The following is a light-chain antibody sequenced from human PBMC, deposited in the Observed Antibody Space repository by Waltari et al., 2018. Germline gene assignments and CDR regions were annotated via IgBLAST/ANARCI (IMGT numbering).Light chain of an antibody. J-gene: IGKJ2*01. CDR3: QQYYSTPYT. V-gene: IGKV4-1*01. CDR1: QNVLYSSNNKNY. CDR2: WAS. Sequence: DIVMTQSPDSLAVSLGERAPLNCKSSQNVLYSSNNKNYLAWYQQKPGQSPNLLIYWASTRESGVPDRFSGSGSGTDFTLTISSLQAEDVAVYYCQQYYSTPYTFGQGTKLEIK.